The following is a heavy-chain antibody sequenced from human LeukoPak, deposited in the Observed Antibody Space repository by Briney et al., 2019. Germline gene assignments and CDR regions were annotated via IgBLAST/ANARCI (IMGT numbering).Heavy chain of an antibody. CDR1: GGSFSGYY. J-gene: IGHJ4*02. D-gene: IGHD2-2*01. V-gene: IGHV4-34*01. Sequence: SETLSLTCAVYGGSFSGYYWSWIRQPPGKGLEWIGEISHSGSTNYNPSLKSRVTISVDTSKNQFSLKLSSVTAADTAVYYCARGVVVVPAASNFDYWGQRTLVTVSS. CDR3: ARGVVVVPAASNFDY. CDR2: ISHSGST.